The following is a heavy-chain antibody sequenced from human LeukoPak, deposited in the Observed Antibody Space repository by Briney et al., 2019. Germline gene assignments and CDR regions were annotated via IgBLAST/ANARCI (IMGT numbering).Heavy chain of an antibody. V-gene: IGHV4-59*08. D-gene: IGHD4/OR15-4a*01. J-gene: IGHJ6*02. CDR2: IYYSGTT. CDR3: ARRSLVRTVGYYYGMDV. Sequence: PSETLSLTCIVSGGSISSDYWSWIRQPPGKGLEWIGYIYYSGTTNYNPSLKSRATISVDTSKKQFSLKLSSVTATDTAVYYCARRSLVRTVGYYYGMDVWGRGTTVTVSS. CDR1: GGSISSDY.